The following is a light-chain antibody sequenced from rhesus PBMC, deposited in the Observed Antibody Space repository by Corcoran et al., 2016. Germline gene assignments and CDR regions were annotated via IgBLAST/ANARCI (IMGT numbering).Light chain of an antibody. V-gene: IGKV1-74*01. CDR3: QQYSSRPLT. Sequence: DIQMTQSPSSLSASVGDRVTITCRASENVNNYLNWYQQKPGKAPKLLIYKASSLKSGVPSRFSGSGSGTDFTLTISSLQSEDFATYYCQQYSSRPLTFGPGTKLDIK. CDR2: KAS. J-gene: IGKJ3*01. CDR1: ENVNNY.